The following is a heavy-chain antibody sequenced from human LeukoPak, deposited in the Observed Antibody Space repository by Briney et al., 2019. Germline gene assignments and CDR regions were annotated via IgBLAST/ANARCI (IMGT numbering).Heavy chain of an antibody. CDR2: ISSDGTKK. J-gene: IGHJ4*02. Sequence: PGRSLRLSCAASGFTFSSYGMHWVRQAPGKGLEWVAFISSDGTKKDYADSVKGRFTISRDNSKNTLILQMNRLSAEDAAVYYCAKTIPSDDGVIDYWGQRTLVTVSS. V-gene: IGHV3-30*18. CDR3: AKTIPSDDGVIDY. D-gene: IGHD1-1*01. CDR1: GFTFSSYG.